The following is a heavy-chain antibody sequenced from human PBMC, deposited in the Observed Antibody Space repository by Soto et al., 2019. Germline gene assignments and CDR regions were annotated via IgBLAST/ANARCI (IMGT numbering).Heavy chain of an antibody. J-gene: IGHJ3*02. Sequence: PGESLKISCKGSGYSFINYWIGWVRQMPGKGLEWMGIIYPGDSDTRYSPSFEGQATISADKSISTAYLQWSSLEASDTAMYYCARQDEYSRIFDIWGQGTMVTV. CDR1: GYSFINYW. CDR3: ARQDEYSRIFDI. V-gene: IGHV5-51*01. CDR2: IYPGDSDT. D-gene: IGHD6-13*01.